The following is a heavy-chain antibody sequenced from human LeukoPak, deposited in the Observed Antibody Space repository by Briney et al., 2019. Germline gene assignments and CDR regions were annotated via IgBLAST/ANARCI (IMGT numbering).Heavy chain of an antibody. CDR2: INPNSGGT. CDR1: GYTFTGYY. J-gene: IGHJ4*02. Sequence: ASVKVSCKASGYTFTGYYMHWVRQAPGQGLEWMGWINPNSGGTNYAQKFQGRVTMTRDTSISTAYMELSRLRSDDTAVYYCARMEMATAIFDYRGQGTLVTVSP. V-gene: IGHV1-2*02. CDR3: ARMEMATAIFDY. D-gene: IGHD5-24*01.